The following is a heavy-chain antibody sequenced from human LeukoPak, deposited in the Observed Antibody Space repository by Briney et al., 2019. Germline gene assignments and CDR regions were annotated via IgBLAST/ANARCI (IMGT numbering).Heavy chain of an antibody. V-gene: IGHV3-33*01. J-gene: IGHJ6*02. D-gene: IGHD6-13*01. CDR2: IWYDGSNK. Sequence: GRSLRLSCAASGFTFSSYGMHWVRHAPGKGLEWVAVIWYDGSNKYYADSVKGRFTISRDNSKNTLYLQMNSLRAEETAVYYCARQVGGSSWYYYYYGMDVWGQGTTVTVSS. CDR1: GFTFSSYG. CDR3: ARQVGGSSWYYYYYGMDV.